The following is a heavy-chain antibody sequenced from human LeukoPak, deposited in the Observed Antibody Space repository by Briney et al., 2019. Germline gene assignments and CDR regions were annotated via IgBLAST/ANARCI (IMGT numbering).Heavy chain of an antibody. Sequence: GGSLRLSCEASAFTISSCDMNWVRQAPGQGLEWVAYISDSGNTIFYADSVKGRFTTARDNSKNTVYLQMNSLRAEDTAVYYCARDRHCSGGSCYFSAYYYYYMDVWGQGTTVTVS. CDR1: AFTISSCD. CDR3: ARDRHCSGGSCYFSAYYYYYMDV. CDR2: ISDSGNTI. J-gene: IGHJ6*02. V-gene: IGHV3-48*03. D-gene: IGHD2-15*01.